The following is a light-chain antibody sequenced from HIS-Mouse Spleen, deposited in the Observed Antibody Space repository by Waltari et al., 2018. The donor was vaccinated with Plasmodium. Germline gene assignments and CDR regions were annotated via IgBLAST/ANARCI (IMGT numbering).Light chain of an antibody. V-gene: IGLV2-11*01. J-gene: IGLJ2*01. CDR1: SSDVGGYNY. CDR2: DVR. Sequence: QSALTQPASVSGSPGQSITISCTGTSSDVGGYNYVSWYQQHPGKAPKLMIYDVRKRPSGAPDRFSGSKSGNTASLTISGLQAEDEADYYCCSYAGSYTLVFGGGTKLTVL. CDR3: CSYAGSYTLV.